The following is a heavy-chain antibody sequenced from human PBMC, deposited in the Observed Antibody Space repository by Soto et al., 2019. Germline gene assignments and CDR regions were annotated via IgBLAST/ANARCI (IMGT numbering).Heavy chain of an antibody. CDR1: GGSISSGY. V-gene: IGHV4-59*01. CDR2: IYYGGSI. CDR3: TGAYYDVSGYSLDP. J-gene: IGHJ5*02. D-gene: IGHD3-22*01. Sequence: SETLSLTCSVSGGSISSGYWTWTRQPPGKGLEWIGYIYYGGSINYNPSLKSRVIISVDTAKNQFSLRLSSVSAADTAVYYCTGAYYDVSGYSLDPWGQGTSVTVSS.